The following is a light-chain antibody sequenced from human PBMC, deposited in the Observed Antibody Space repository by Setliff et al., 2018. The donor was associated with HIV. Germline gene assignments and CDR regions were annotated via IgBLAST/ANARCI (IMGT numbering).Light chain of an antibody. CDR2: EVS. CDR3: TSYAGSNTYV. V-gene: IGLV2-8*01. J-gene: IGLJ1*01. Sequence: QSALTQPPSASGSPGQSVTISCTGTSSDVGGYNYVSWYQQHPGKAPKLMIFEVSKRPPGVPDRFSGSKSGNTASPTVSGLQAEDEADYYCTSYAGSNTYVFGTGTKVTVL. CDR1: SSDVGGYNY.